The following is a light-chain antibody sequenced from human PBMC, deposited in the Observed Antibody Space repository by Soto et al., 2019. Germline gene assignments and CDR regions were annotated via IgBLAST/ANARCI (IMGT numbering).Light chain of an antibody. Sequence: EIVLTQSPGTLSLSPGERATLSCRASQSFSSSYLAWYQQKRGQAPRLLIYGASRRATGIPDRFSGSGSGTDFTLTISSLEPEDFAMYYCQQYGSSPYTFGQGTKVEIK. CDR1: QSFSSSY. V-gene: IGKV3-20*01. J-gene: IGKJ2*01. CDR3: QQYGSSPYT. CDR2: GAS.